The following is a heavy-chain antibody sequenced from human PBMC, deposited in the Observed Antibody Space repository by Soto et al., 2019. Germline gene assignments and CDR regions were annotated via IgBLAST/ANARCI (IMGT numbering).Heavy chain of an antibody. V-gene: IGHV4-34*01. CDR3: ARVPRGHYYDGSGYSHFDY. Sequence: PSETLSLTCAVYGGSFSGYYWTWIRQPPGTGLEWIGEINHSGSTYYNPSLMSRVTISVDTSKNQFSLKLNSVTAADTAVYYCARVPRGHYYDGSGYSHFDYWGQGTLVTVSS. CDR1: GGSFSGYY. D-gene: IGHD3-22*01. CDR2: INHSGST. J-gene: IGHJ4*02.